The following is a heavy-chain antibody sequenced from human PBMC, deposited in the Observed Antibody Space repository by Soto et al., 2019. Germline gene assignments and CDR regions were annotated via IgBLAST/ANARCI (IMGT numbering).Heavy chain of an antibody. CDR3: ARGRPNYYGSSYYDYGMDV. CDR2: INHSGST. CDR1: GGSFSGYY. V-gene: IGHV4-34*01. J-gene: IGHJ6*02. D-gene: IGHD3-10*01. Sequence: QVQLQQWGAGLLKPSETLSLTCAVYGGSFSGYYWSWIRQPPGKGLEWLGEINHSGSTNYNPSLKSRVTISVDTSKNQFSLKLSSVTAADTAVYYCARGRPNYYGSSYYDYGMDVWGQGTTVTVSS.